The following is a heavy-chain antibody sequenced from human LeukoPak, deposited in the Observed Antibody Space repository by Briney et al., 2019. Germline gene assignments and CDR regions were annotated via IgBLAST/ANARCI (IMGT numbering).Heavy chain of an antibody. CDR3: LRHGSPNY. D-gene: IGHD2-2*03. CDR1: GIPFRSHR. Sequence: GSLRLPCSGSGIPFRSHRVHWVRPGSRKGLVWVSRINTDGSSTNYADSVKGRFTISRDNAKNTLYLEMNSLTAEDTAVYYCLRHGSPNYWGQGTLVTVSS. CDR2: INTDGSST. V-gene: IGHV3-74*01. J-gene: IGHJ4*02.